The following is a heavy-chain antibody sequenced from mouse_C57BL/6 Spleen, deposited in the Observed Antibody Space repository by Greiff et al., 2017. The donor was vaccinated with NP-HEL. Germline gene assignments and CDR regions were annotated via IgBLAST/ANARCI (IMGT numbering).Heavy chain of an antibody. D-gene: IGHD4-1*01. CDR1: GYTFTSYW. V-gene: IGHV1-64*01. CDR3: ARRWTGYYFDY. J-gene: IGHJ2*01. Sequence: QVQLQQPGAELVKPGASVKLSCKASGYTFTSYWMHWVKQRPGQGLEWIGMIHPNSGSTNYNEKFKSKATLTVDKSSSTAYMQLSSLTSADSAVYYCARRWTGYYFDYWGKGTTLTVSS. CDR2: IHPNSGST.